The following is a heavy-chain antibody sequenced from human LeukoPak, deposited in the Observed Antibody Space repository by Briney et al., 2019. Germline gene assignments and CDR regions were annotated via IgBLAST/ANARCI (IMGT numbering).Heavy chain of an antibody. V-gene: IGHV3-23*01. J-gene: IGHJ3*01. CDR1: GITFRNYA. CDR2: ITGSGDTR. Sequence: GGSLRLSCVASGITFRNYAVTWVRQAPGKGLEWVSSITGSGDTRRYADSVKGRFTISRDNSVDTLYQQMNSLSAEDTAIYYCGKDPNGDYIGAFDFWGRGTMVTVSS. CDR3: GKDPNGDYIGAFDF. D-gene: IGHD4-17*01.